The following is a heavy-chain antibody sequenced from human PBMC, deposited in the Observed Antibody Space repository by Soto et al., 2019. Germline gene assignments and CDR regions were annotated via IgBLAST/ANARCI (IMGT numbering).Heavy chain of an antibody. J-gene: IGHJ4*02. V-gene: IGHV3-48*04. CDR3: ARRGIAAPYFDY. CDR1: GFSFSNYN. CDR2: ITDSSDTV. Sequence: PGGSLRLSCVASGFSFSNYNINWFRQAPGKGLECVSYITDSSDTVHYADSVKGRFTISRDNAKNSLYLQMNSLRAEDTAVYYCARRGIAAPYFDYWGQGTLVTVSS. D-gene: IGHD6-13*01.